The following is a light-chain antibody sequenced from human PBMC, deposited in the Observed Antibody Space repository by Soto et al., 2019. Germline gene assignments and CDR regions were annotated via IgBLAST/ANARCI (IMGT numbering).Light chain of an antibody. CDR1: QSVSSGY. Sequence: EVVLTQSPGTLSLSPGERATLSCRASQSVSSGYLGWYQQKPGQAPRLLIYGASSRATGIPDRFSGSGSGTDFTRTISRLEPEDFAVYFCQQYTYSPWTFGQGTKVEIK. CDR2: GAS. V-gene: IGKV3-20*01. CDR3: QQYTYSPWT. J-gene: IGKJ1*01.